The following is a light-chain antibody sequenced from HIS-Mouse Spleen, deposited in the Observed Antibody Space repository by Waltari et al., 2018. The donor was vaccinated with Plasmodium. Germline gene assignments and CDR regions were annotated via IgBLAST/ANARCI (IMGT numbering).Light chain of an antibody. CDR2: EGS. CDR1: SSYVGSYNL. J-gene: IGLJ2*01. Sequence: ALTQPASVSGSPGQAITIACTGASSYVGSYNLVAWYQQHPGKAPKLMIDEGSKRPSGVSNRFSGSKSGNTASLTISGIQAEDEADYYCCSYAGSSTVVFGGGTKLTVL. V-gene: IGLV2-23*01. CDR3: CSYAGSSTVV.